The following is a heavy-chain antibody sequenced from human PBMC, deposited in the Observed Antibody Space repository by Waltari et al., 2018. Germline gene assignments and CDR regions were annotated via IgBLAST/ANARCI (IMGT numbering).Heavy chain of an antibody. CDR2: IYSTGES. CDR1: GGSMNNYY. V-gene: IGHV4-59*01. Sequence: QVQLQESGPGLVKPSETLSLTCTVSGGSMNNYYWSWIRRSPGKGLEWIVYIYSTGESDYNPSLRSRVTISVDMSKNQFSLNLRSVTAADTAIYYCARDTGHYFENWGQGTLVTVSS. CDR3: ARDTGHYFEN. J-gene: IGHJ4*02.